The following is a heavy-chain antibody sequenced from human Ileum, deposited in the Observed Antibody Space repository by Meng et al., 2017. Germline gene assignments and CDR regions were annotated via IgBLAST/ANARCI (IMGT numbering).Heavy chain of an antibody. CDR1: GVTPSIYS. CDR2: ISSSSSYI. CDR3: ARYYYGMDV. J-gene: IGHJ6*02. Sequence: ESLQISCAASGVTPSIYSMNWVRQAPGKVLEWVSSISSSSSYIWYADSVKGRFTISRDNAKSSLSLQMDSLRAEETAVYYWARYYYGMDVWGQGTTVTVSS. V-gene: IGHV3-21*01.